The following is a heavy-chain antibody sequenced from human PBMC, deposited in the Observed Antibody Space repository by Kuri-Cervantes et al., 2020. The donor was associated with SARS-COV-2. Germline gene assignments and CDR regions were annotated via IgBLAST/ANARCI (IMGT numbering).Heavy chain of an antibody. Sequence: GGSLRLSCLASGFTFSSQWMFWVRQVPGKGLMWLSRINNDGSSTIYVDSVKGRFTTSRDNAKNSVFLQMNSLRPEDTGVYYCAMTGSYTSYGVGHWGQGTLVTVSS. J-gene: IGHJ4*02. CDR2: INNDGSST. CDR3: AMTGSYTSYGVGH. D-gene: IGHD4-17*01. CDR1: GFTFSSQW. V-gene: IGHV3-74*01.